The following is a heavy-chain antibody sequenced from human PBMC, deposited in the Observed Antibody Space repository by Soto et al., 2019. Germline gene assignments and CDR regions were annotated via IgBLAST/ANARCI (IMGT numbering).Heavy chain of an antibody. J-gene: IGHJ6*02. CDR3: ARTRKRRYQLPGDYYYGMDV. CDR2: ISYDGSNK. Sequence: GGSLRLSCAASGFTFSSYAMHWVRQAPGKGLEWVAVISYDGSNKYYADSVKGRFTISRDNSKNTLYLQMNSLRAEDTAVYYCARTRKRRYQLPGDYYYGMDVWGQGTTVTVSS. V-gene: IGHV3-30-3*01. D-gene: IGHD2-2*01. CDR1: GFTFSSYA.